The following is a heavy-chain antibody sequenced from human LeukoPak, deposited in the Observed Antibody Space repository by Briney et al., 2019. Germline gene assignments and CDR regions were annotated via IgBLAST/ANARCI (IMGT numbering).Heavy chain of an antibody. Sequence: GGSLRLSCAASGFTFSNAWMSWVRQAPGKGLEWVGRIKSKTDGGTTDYAAPVKGRFTISRDDSKNTLYLQMNSLKTEDTAVYYCTTASYCSSTSCYDRRGAFDIWGQGTMVTVSS. CDR1: GFTFSNAW. CDR3: TTASYCSSTSCYDRRGAFDI. D-gene: IGHD2-2*01. J-gene: IGHJ3*02. CDR2: IKSKTDGGTT. V-gene: IGHV3-15*01.